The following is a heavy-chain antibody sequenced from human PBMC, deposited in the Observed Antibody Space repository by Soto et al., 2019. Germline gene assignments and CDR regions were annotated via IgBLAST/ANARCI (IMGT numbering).Heavy chain of an antibody. CDR1: GYSFTTHD. V-gene: IGHV1-18*01. Sequence: GSSVKPSCKESGYSFTTHDLTSLRQAPGKRHEWGGGISTDRGDTIYPQNLQGRVTMTTDSSTSTVYMELQSLRSDATAEYYCAIYALNPGGQYFDCWG. J-gene: IGHJ4*01. CDR3: AIYALNPGGQYFDC. CDR2: ISTDRGDT. D-gene: IGHD2-2*01.